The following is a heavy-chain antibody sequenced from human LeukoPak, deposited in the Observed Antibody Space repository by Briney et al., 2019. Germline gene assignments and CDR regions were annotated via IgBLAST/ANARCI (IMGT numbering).Heavy chain of an antibody. Sequence: GGSLRLSCAASGFTFSSYGMHWVRQAPGKGLEWEAVILSDGSKEFYTDSVKGRFTISRDNSKNTLYLQMNSLRAEDTAVYYCAGDPGDSDAFDMWGQGTMVTVSS. CDR2: ILSDGSKE. J-gene: IGHJ3*02. CDR3: AGDPGDSDAFDM. V-gene: IGHV3-33*01. D-gene: IGHD4-17*01. CDR1: GFTFSSYG.